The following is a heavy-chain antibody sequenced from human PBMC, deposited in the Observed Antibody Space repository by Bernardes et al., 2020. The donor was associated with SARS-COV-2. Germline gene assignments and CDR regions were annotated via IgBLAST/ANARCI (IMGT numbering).Heavy chain of an antibody. D-gene: IGHD1-7*01. V-gene: IGHV3-53*01. CDR1: GFPVSSQD. CDR2: IYSGGRT. J-gene: IGHJ3*02. CDR3: ARGNYGAFDI. Sequence: GGFLRPPRAAPGFPVSSQDKSWVPQGPGKGLEWVSVIYSGGRTYYADSVKGRFTISRDNSKNTLYVQLNSLRAEDTAVYYCARGNYGAFDIWGQGTVVTVSS.